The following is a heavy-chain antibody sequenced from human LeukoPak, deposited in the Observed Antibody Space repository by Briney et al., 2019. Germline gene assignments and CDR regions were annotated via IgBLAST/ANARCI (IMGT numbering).Heavy chain of an antibody. CDR1: GFTFSSYG. Sequence: GGSLRLSCAASGFTFSSYGMHWVRQAPGKGLEWVAVISYDGSNKYYADSVKGRFTISRDNSKYTLYLQMNSLRAEDTAVYYCARASLWSTSDYWGQGTLVTVSS. D-gene: IGHD3-3*01. CDR2: ISYDGSNK. V-gene: IGHV3-30*03. CDR3: ARASLWSTSDY. J-gene: IGHJ4*02.